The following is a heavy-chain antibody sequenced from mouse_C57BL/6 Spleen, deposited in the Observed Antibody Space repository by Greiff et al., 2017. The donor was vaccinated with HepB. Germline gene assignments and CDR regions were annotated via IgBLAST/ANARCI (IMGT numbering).Heavy chain of an antibody. J-gene: IGHJ4*01. D-gene: IGHD1-1*01. CDR2: ISDGGSYT. V-gene: IGHV5-4*03. CDR1: GFTFSSYA. CDR3: ARGGYYGSSFYAMDY. Sequence: EVNVVESGGGLVKPGGSLKLSCAASGFTFSSYAMSWVRQTLEKRLEWVATISDGGSYTYYPDNVKGRFTISRDNAKNNLYLQMSHLKSEDTAMYYCARGGYYGSSFYAMDYWGQGTSVTVSS.